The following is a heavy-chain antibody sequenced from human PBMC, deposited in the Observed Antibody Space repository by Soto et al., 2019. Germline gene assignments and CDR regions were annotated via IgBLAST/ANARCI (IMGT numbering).Heavy chain of an antibody. J-gene: IGHJ4*02. D-gene: IGHD4-17*01. V-gene: IGHV4-61*01. CDR1: GDSVSSGSYY. CDR3: ARIGAAGDYNS. CDR2: IYYRGST. Sequence: QVQLQESGPGLVKPSETLSLTCTVSGDSVSSGSYYWGWIRQPPGKGLEWIGYIYYRGSTHYNPSPKSRVTLSVDPSKNPFSLTLSSVTAADTAVCYCARIGAAGDYNSWGQGTLVTVSS.